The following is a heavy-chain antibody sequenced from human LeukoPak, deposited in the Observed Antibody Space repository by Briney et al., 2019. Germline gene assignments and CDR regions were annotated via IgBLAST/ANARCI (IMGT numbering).Heavy chain of an antibody. J-gene: IGHJ4*02. CDR1: GGSFSTYY. CDR3: ARGQGGNYYLNYFDY. V-gene: IGHV4-59*01. Sequence: PSETLSLTCTVTGGSFSTYYWSWIRQPPAKGLEWIGHFYYSGSTTYNPSLKSRVTFSVDTSSNQFSLKFTSVTAADTALYYCARGQGGNYYLNYFDYWGQGALVTVSS. CDR2: FYYSGST. D-gene: IGHD1-26*01.